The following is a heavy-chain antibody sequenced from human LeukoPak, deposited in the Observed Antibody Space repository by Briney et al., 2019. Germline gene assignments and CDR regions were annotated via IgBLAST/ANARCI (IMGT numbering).Heavy chain of an antibody. V-gene: IGHV4-39*01. D-gene: IGHD6-19*01. CDR1: GGSISSSRNS. CDR3: ATGGGVAVAHA. CDR2: VHYSGTS. J-gene: IGHJ4*02. Sequence: PSETLSLTCTVSGGSISSSRNSWAWIRQPPGKGLEWVASVHYSGTSYYNPSLKSRVTIFVHTSDKQVSLELTSVTAADTAAYYCATGGGVAVAHAWGQGIVVTVSS.